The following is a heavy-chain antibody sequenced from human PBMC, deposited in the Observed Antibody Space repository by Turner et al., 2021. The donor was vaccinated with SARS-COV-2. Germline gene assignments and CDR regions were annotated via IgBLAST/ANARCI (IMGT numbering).Heavy chain of an antibody. D-gene: IGHD3-3*01. J-gene: IGHJ6*02. CDR3: ARYRRDYDFWSGAYGMGGMDV. CDR1: GFTFSSYA. V-gene: IGHV3-48*03. CDR2: ISSSSTYI. Sequence: EVQLVESGGGLVQPGGSLRLSCAASGFTFSSYAMNWVRQAPGKGLEWVSYISSSSTYIYYADSVKGRFTISRDNAKNSLYLQMNSLRAEDTAVYYCARYRRDYDFWSGAYGMGGMDVWGQGTTVTVSS.